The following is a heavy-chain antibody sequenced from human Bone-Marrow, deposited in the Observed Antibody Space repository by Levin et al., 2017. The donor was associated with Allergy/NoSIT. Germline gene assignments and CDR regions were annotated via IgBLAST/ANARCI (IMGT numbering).Heavy chain of an antibody. Sequence: GESLKISCAVSGFTVSRNYMGWVRQAPGKGLEWVSVIYSGGSTYYADTVKGRFTISRDDSKNTVDLEMNSLRAADTAFYYCARWGSAAVAGGLNHFDYWGQGTPVTVSS. CDR3: ARWGSAAVAGGLNHFDY. CDR1: GFTVSRNY. J-gene: IGHJ4*02. V-gene: IGHV3-53*01. CDR2: IYSGGST. D-gene: IGHD6-19*01.